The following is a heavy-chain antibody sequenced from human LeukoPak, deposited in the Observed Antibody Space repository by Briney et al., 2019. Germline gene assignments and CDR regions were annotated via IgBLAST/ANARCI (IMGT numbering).Heavy chain of an antibody. CDR1: GFTVSSNY. Sequence: GGSLRLSCAASGFTVSSNYMSWVRQAPGKGLEWVSVIYSGGSTYYADSVKGRFTISRDNSKNTLYLQMNSLRAEDTAIYYCAKDRDIVVVPAAISYWGRGTLVTVSS. CDR3: AKDRDIVVVPAAISY. CDR2: IYSGGST. J-gene: IGHJ4*02. V-gene: IGHV3-53*01. D-gene: IGHD2-2*02.